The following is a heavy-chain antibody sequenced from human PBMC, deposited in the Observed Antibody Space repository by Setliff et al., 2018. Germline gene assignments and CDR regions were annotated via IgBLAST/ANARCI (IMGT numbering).Heavy chain of an antibody. CDR1: GFTFSRLW. CDR2: INQGGGAQ. Sequence: RLSCTASGFTFSRLWMSWVRQAPGKGLEWVANINQGGGAQFYVDSVQGRFTISRDNAKNSLYLQMNSLRVEDTAVYYCARDNTLFGVVITGSWFDPWGQGTLVTVSS. D-gene: IGHD3-3*01. J-gene: IGHJ5*02. CDR3: ARDNTLFGVVITGSWFDP. V-gene: IGHV3-7*01.